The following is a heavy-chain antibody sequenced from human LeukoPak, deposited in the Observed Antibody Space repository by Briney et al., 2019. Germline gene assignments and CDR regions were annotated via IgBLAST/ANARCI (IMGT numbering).Heavy chain of an antibody. CDR1: GFTFDDYA. CDR3: AKDGGYDSSGYPDY. J-gene: IGHJ4*02. V-gene: IGHV3-43*02. CDR2: ISGDGGSA. D-gene: IGHD3-22*01. Sequence: PGGSLRLSCAASGFTFDDYAMHWVRQAPGEGLEWVSLISGDGGSAYYADSVKGRFTVSRDNSKNSLYLQMNSLRTEDTALYYCAKDGGYDSSGYPDYWGQGTLVTVSS.